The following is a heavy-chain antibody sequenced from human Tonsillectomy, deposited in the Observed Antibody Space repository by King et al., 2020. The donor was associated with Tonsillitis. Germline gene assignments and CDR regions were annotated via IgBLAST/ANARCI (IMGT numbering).Heavy chain of an antibody. CDR1: GVTFSNAW. Sequence: VQLVESGGGLVKPGGSLRLSCAASGVTFSNAWMSWVRQAPGKGLEWSGRITSKTDGGTTNYAAPVKGRCTNSRDDSRNTRYLQTNSLKTEDTAVYYCTTEPLSYYYDSSGYYGGIWGQGTMVTVSS. CDR2: ITSKTDGGTT. D-gene: IGHD3-22*01. CDR3: TTEPLSYYYDSSGYYGGI. J-gene: IGHJ3*02. V-gene: IGHV3-15*01.